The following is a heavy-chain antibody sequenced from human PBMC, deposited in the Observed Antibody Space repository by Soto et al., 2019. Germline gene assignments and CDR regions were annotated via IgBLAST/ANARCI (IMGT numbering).Heavy chain of an antibody. Sequence: GGSLRLSCAASGFTFSSYAMNWVRQAPGKGLEWVSAISGSGGITYYADSVKGRFTISRDNSKNTLYLQMNSLRAEDTAVYYCAKVKEVGATTLFDYWGQGIRVTVSS. V-gene: IGHV3-23*01. J-gene: IGHJ4*02. D-gene: IGHD1-26*01. CDR3: AKVKEVGATTLFDY. CDR2: ISGSGGIT. CDR1: GFTFSSYA.